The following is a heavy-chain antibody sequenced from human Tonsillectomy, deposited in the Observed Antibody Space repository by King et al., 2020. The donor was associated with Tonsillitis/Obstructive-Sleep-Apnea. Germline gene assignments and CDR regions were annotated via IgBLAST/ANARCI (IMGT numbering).Heavy chain of an antibody. CDR2: IYWDDDK. Sequence: TLKESGPTLVKPPQTLTLTCTFSGFSLSTSGVGVGWIRQPPGKALEWLALIYWDDDKRYSPSLKSRLTITKDTSKNQVVLTMTNMDPVDTATYFCAHIRDTSGYGYALDIWGQGTMVTVSS. CDR3: AHIRDTSGYGYALDI. D-gene: IGHD3-22*01. CDR1: GFSLSTSGVG. J-gene: IGHJ3*02. V-gene: IGHV2-5*02.